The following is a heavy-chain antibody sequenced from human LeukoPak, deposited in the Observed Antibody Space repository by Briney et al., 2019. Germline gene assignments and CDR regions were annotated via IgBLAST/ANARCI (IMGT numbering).Heavy chain of an antibody. D-gene: IGHD6-6*01. CDR3: ARLNHRLSSSCFDY. Sequence: PSETLSLTCTVCGDSISSYYWSWIRQPPGRGLEWIGYIYTSGSTNYNPSLKSRVTISLDTSKNQFSLKLSSVTAADTAVYYCARLNHRLSSSCFDYWGQGTLVTVSS. V-gene: IGHV4-4*09. J-gene: IGHJ4*02. CDR1: GDSISSYY. CDR2: IYTSGST.